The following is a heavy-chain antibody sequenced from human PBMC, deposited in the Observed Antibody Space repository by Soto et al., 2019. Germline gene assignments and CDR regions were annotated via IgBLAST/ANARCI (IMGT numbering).Heavy chain of an antibody. CDR1: GYSLTSYW. CDR2: IYPGDSDT. Sequence: PGESLKISCKGSGYSLTSYWIGWVRQMPGKGLEWMGIIYPGDSDTRYSPSFQGQVTISADKSISTAYLQWSSLKASDTAMYYCARLSEWIVGAVPAFDIWGQGTMVTVSS. J-gene: IGHJ3*02. D-gene: IGHD1-26*01. CDR3: ARLSEWIVGAVPAFDI. V-gene: IGHV5-51*01.